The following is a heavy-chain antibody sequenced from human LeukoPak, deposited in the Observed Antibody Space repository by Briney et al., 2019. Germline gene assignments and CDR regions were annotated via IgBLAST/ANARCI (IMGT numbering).Heavy chain of an antibody. V-gene: IGHV3-23*01. J-gene: IGHJ4*02. CDR1: GFTFSNYA. D-gene: IGHD2-15*01. CDR3: ASLTVTGGSLSDY. Sequence: GGSLRLSCAASGFTFSNYAMSWVRQAPGKGLEWVSLIVGSGTGTHYADSVKGRFTISRDNSKSTLYLQMNSLRAEDTAVYYCASLTVTGGSLSDYWGQGTLVTVSS. CDR2: IVGSGTGT.